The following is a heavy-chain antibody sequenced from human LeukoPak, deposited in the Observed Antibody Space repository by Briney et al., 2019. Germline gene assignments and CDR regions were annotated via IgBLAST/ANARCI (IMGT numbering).Heavy chain of an antibody. V-gene: IGHV3-53*01. D-gene: IGHD6-13*01. Sequence: GGSLRLSCAASGFTVSSNYMNWVRQAPGKGLEWVSVVSSGGSTYYADSVKGRFTISRDNSKNTLYLQMNSLRAEDTAVYYCAKGPSSSWYPGLYSDYWGQGTLVTVSS. CDR3: AKGPSSSWYPGLYSDY. J-gene: IGHJ4*02. CDR2: VSSGGST. CDR1: GFTVSSNY.